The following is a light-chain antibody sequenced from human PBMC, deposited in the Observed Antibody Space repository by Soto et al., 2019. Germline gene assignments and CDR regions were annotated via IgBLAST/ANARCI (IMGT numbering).Light chain of an antibody. Sequence: DIQMTQSPSSLSASVGDRVTITCRASQSISSCFNWYQQKPGKAPKLLIYAASSLQSGVPSRFSGGGSGTYFTLTISRLHPDDFATYYCQQSYSTPYTFGQGTKLEIK. CDR2: AAS. CDR3: QQSYSTPYT. CDR1: QSISSC. V-gene: IGKV1-39*01. J-gene: IGKJ2*01.